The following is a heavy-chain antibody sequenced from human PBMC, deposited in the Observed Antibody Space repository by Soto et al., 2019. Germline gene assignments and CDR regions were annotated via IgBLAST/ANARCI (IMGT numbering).Heavy chain of an antibody. D-gene: IGHD2-2*01. CDR1: GYTFTNYA. J-gene: IGHJ5*02. CDR2: INAGNANT. Sequence: GASVKVSCKASGYTFTNYAVHCVRQAPGQRLEWMGWINAGNANTKYSQKFQDRVTITGDTFASTTYMDLSSLRSEDTAVYYCARVPDRWGQGTLVTVSS. V-gene: IGHV1-3*01. CDR3: ARVPDR.